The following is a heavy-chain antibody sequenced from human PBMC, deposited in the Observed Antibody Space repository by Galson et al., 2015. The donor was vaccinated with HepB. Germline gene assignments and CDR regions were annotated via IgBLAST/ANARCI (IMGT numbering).Heavy chain of an antibody. CDR2: IIPIFGTA. J-gene: IGHJ6*02. D-gene: IGHD4-17*01. Sequence: SVKVSCKASGGTFSSYAISWVRQAPGQGLEWMGGIIPIFGTANYAQEFQGRVTITADESTSTAYMELSSLRSEDTAVYYCARCRSGYGDYDTYMDYYYYGMDVWGQGTTVTVSS. CDR1: GGTFSSYA. V-gene: IGHV1-69*13. CDR3: ARCRSGYGDYDTYMDYYYYGMDV.